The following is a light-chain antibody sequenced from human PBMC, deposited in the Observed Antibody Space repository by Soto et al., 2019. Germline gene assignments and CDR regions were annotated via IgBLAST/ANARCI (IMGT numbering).Light chain of an antibody. CDR1: SSNIESHT. CDR3: ATWDDSRRGV. J-gene: IGLJ1*01. CDR2: TNN. V-gene: IGLV1-44*01. Sequence: VLTQPPSASGTPGQRITISCSGSSSNIESHTVNWYQQVPGAAPKLLINTNNQRPSGVPDRFSGSKSGASASLAISGLQPEDEATYCCATWDDSRRGVFGTGTKVTVL.